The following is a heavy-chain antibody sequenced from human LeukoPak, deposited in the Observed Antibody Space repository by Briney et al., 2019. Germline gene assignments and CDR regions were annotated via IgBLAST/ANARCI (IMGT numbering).Heavy chain of an antibody. CDR3: AKDHYWSIDY. D-gene: IGHD3-3*01. V-gene: IGHV3-74*01. CDR1: GFAFNSYV. CDR2: IKGDGIST. J-gene: IGHJ4*02. Sequence: GGSLRLSCAASGFAFNSYVMSWVRHAPRQGLVWVSRIKGDGISTNYADSVKGRFTISRDIAKNTLYLQMNSLRAEDTGVYYCAKDHYWSIDYWGRGTLVTVSS.